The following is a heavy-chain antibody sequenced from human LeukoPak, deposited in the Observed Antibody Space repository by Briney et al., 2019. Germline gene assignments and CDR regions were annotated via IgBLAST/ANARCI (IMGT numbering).Heavy chain of an antibody. D-gene: IGHD2-2*01. CDR3: AKDIVVVPAAMFPAFDI. V-gene: IGHV3-23*01. CDR2: ISGSGGST. CDR1: GFTFSIYA. Sequence: GGSLRLSCAASGFTFSIYAMSWVRQAPGKGLEWVSAISGSGGSTYYADSVKGRFTISRDNSENTLYLQMNSLRAEDTAVYYCAKDIVVVPAAMFPAFDIWGQGTMVTVSS. J-gene: IGHJ3*02.